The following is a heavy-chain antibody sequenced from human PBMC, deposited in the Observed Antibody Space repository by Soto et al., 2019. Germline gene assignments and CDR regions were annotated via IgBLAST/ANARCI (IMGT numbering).Heavy chain of an antibody. CDR3: AREGGAARLTYYYYGMDV. CDR1: GYTFTGYY. V-gene: IGHV1-2*04. D-gene: IGHD6-6*01. CDR2: INPNSGGT. Sequence: ASVKVSCKASGYTFTGYYMHWVRQAPGQGLEWMGWINPNSGGTNYAQKFRGWVTMTRDTSISTAYMELSRLRSDDTAVYYCAREGGAARLTYYYYGMDVWGQGTTVTVSS. J-gene: IGHJ6*02.